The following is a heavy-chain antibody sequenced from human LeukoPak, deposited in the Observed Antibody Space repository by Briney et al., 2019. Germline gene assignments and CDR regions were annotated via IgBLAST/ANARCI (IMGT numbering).Heavy chain of an antibody. D-gene: IGHD3-22*01. Sequence: GGSLRLSCAASGFIFSSYSMNGVRQAPGKGLEWVSYISSSSGYIYYADSVKGRFTISRDNAKNTLNLQMNSLRAEDTAVYYCARDLGQYYDTSDNWFDPWGQGTLVTVSS. V-gene: IGHV3-21*01. CDR3: ARDLGQYYDTSDNWFDP. J-gene: IGHJ5*02. CDR2: ISSSSGYI. CDR1: GFIFSSYS.